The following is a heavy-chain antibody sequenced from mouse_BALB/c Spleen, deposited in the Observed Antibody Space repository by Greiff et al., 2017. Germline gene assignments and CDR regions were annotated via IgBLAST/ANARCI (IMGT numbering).Heavy chain of an antibody. CDR2: IYPGDGDT. CDR3: ARDWEFAY. D-gene: IGHD4-1*01. Sequence: QVQLQQSGAELARPGASVKLSCKASGYTFTSYWMQWVKQRPGQGLEWIGAIYPGDGDTRYTQKFKGKATLTADKSSSTAYMQLSSLASEDSAVYYCARDWEFAYWGQGTLVTVSA. J-gene: IGHJ3*01. CDR1: GYTFTSYW. V-gene: IGHV1-87*01.